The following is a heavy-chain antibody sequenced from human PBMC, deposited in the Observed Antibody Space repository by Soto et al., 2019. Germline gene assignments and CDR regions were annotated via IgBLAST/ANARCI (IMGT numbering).Heavy chain of an antibody. J-gene: IGHJ3*01. D-gene: IGHD4-17*01. CDR2: MGPDGSST. CDR3: AVHGDYDAFNF. CDR1: GISFSRYW. V-gene: IGHV3-74*01. Sequence: EVQVVESGGGLVQPGGSLRHSCAASGISFSRYWTHWVRQAPGKGLEWVSRMGPDGSSTSYADSVRGRFFISRDDAKHTLSLQVNSLRADDTAVYYCAVHGDYDAFNFWDQGKVVTVSS.